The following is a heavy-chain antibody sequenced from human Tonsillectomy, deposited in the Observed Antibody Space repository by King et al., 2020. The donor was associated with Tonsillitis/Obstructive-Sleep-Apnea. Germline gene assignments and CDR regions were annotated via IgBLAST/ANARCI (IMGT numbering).Heavy chain of an antibody. Sequence: VQLVQSGGVVVQPGGSLRLSCAASGFTFDDYTMHWVRQAPGKCLEWVSLISWDGSITYYEDSVKGRFTISRDNSKKSLYLQMNSLRTEDTALYYCAKDTGVVVPALDYWGQGTLVTVSS. V-gene: IGHV3-43*01. CDR2: ISWDGSIT. CDR3: AKDTGVVVPALDY. CDR1: GFTFDDYT. D-gene: IGHD2-2*01. J-gene: IGHJ4*02.